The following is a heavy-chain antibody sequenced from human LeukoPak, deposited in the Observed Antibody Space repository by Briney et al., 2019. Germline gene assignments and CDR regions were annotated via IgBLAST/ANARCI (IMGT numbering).Heavy chain of an antibody. Sequence: PGGSLRLSCAASGFTVSNNYMTWVRQAPGKGLEWVSIIYSDYSGGSTYYADSVKGRFTISRDNSKNMLYLQMNSLRAEDTAVYYCAKHRGIRIAAELDYWGQGTLVTVSS. V-gene: IGHV3-53*01. D-gene: IGHD6-25*01. CDR2: IYSDYSGGST. J-gene: IGHJ4*02. CDR1: GFTVSNNY. CDR3: AKHRGIRIAAELDY.